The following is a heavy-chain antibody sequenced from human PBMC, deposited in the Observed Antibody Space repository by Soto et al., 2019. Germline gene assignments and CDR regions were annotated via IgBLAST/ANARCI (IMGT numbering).Heavy chain of an antibody. V-gene: IGHV4-30-4*01. Sequence: SETLSLTCSVSGDSVSNGDYYWSWIRQPPWKGLEWIGYIYYSGSTYYNPSLKSRVTISVDTSKNQFSLKLSSVTAADTAVYYCARFYGSGRPNTARYYYYGMDVWGQGXTVTVYS. CDR1: GDSVSNGDYY. J-gene: IGHJ6*02. D-gene: IGHD3-10*01. CDR2: IYYSGST. CDR3: ARFYGSGRPNTARYYYYGMDV.